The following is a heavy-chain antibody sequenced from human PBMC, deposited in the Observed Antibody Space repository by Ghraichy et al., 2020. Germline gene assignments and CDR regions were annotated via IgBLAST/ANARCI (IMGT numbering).Heavy chain of an antibody. J-gene: IGHJ6*02. Sequence: GESLNISCAASGFTFSSYAMSWVRQAPGKGLEWVSSISDSGSYTHYADSVKGRFTISRDNPKNTLYVQMNSLRAEDTALYYCVKGGLTRVMDVWGQGTTVTVSS. CDR2: ISDSGSYT. V-gene: IGHV3-23*01. D-gene: IGHD3-16*01. CDR1: GFTFSSYA. CDR3: VKGGLTRVMDV.